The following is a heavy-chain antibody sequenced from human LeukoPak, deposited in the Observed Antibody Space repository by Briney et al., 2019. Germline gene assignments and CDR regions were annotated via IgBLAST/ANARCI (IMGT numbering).Heavy chain of an antibody. CDR2: IDPSDSDN. Sequence: GESLKISCKASGYSFTSYWIGWVRQMPGKGLEWMGIIDPSDSDNRYTPPYQGQVTISADKSLSTAYLQWNSLKASDTAIYYCARQTAMGRSGDYWGQGTLVTVSS. J-gene: IGHJ4*02. CDR3: ARQTAMGRSGDY. V-gene: IGHV5-51*01. D-gene: IGHD7-27*01. CDR1: GYSFTSYW.